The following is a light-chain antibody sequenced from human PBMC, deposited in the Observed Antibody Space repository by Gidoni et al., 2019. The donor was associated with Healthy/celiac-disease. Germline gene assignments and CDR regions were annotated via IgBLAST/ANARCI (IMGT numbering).Light chain of an antibody. CDR1: KGISNY. J-gene: IGKJ5*01. V-gene: IGKV1-16*02. CDR3: QQYNSYPIT. CDR2: AAS. Sequence: PSTWSESVGDRVTFTWRAMKGISNYLSWFQQKPGKAPKSLIYAASSLQSRVPSKFSGSGSGTDFTLTISSLQPEDFATYYCQQYNSYPITFGQGTRLEIK.